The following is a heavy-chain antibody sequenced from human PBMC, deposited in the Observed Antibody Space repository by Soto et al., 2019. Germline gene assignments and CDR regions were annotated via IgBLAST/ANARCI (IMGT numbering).Heavy chain of an antibody. V-gene: IGHV4-34*01. CDR3: ARAGVVPSLKRANWFDP. D-gene: IGHD2-2*01. Sequence: SETLSLTCAVYGGSFSGYYWSWIRQPPGKGLEWIGEINHSGSTNYNPSLKSRVTISVDTSKNQFSLTLSSVTAADTAVYYCARAGVVPSLKRANWFDPWGQGTLVTVSS. CDR1: GGSFSGYY. J-gene: IGHJ5*01. CDR2: INHSGST.